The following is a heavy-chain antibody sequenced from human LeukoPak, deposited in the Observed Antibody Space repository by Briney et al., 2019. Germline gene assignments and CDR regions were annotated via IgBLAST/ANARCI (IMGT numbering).Heavy chain of an antibody. Sequence: GGSLRLSCAASGFTFSSSSMNGGGRAPGKGLEWVSYISSSSSTIYCADSVRDRFTISRDNAKNSLYLQMNSLRDEDTAVYYCARSMVRGGYAFDIWGQGAMVTVSS. CDR3: ARSMVRGGYAFDI. J-gene: IGHJ3*02. CDR1: GFTFSSSS. D-gene: IGHD3-10*01. V-gene: IGHV3-48*02. CDR2: ISSSSSTI.